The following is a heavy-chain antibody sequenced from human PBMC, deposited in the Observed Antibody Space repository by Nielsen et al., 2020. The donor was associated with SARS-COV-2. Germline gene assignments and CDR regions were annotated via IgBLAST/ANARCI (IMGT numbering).Heavy chain of an antibody. CDR1: GYTFTSYG. J-gene: IGHJ4*02. D-gene: IGHD3-22*01. CDR3: ARSSGLYDFDH. V-gene: IGHV3-33*01. Sequence: GESLKISCVASGYTFTSYGVNWVRQAPGKGLEWMALIWYNGKSTYSTDSVKGRFTISRDNSKNTVYLQMNSLRPEDTAVYYCARSSGLYDFDHWGQGALVTVSS. CDR2: IWYNGKST.